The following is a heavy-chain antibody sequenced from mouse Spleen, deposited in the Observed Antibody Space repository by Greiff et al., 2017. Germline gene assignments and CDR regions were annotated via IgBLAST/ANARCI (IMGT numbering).Heavy chain of an antibody. J-gene: IGHJ4*01. V-gene: IGHV1-77*01. CDR2: IYPGSGST. D-gene: IGHD2-3*01. Sequence: QVQLKESGPELVKPGASVKMSCKASGYTFTDYVISWVKQRTGQGLEWIGEIYPGSGSTYYNEKFKGKATLTADKSSNTAYMQLSSLTSEDSAVYFCARWLPFYYAMDYWGQGTSVTVSS. CDR3: ARWLPFYYAMDY. CDR1: GYTFTDYV.